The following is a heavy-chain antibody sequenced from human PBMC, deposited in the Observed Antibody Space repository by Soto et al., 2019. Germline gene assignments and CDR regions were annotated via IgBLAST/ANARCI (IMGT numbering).Heavy chain of an antibody. D-gene: IGHD6-6*01. CDR3: ATPRSIAARRFDDYYYRMDV. Sequence: APGKGLEWVSAISGSGGSTYYADSVKGRFTISRDNSKNTLYLQMNSLRAEDTAVYYCATPRSIAARRFDDYYYRMDVWGQGTTVTDS. CDR2: ISGSGGST. J-gene: IGHJ6*02. V-gene: IGHV3-23*01.